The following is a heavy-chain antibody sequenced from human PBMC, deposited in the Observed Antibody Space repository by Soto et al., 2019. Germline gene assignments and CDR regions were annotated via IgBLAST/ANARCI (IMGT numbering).Heavy chain of an antibody. Sequence: EIQLLESGGGLVQPGGSLRLSCAASGFTFSGYVMSWVRQAPGKGLEWISIISGSGGSTYYADSVRGRFTISRDNSNNTLYLQMHSLRADDPAVYYCAKNGCGGDCYSSVAGNWFDPWGQGTLVTVSS. D-gene: IGHD2-21*02. V-gene: IGHV3-23*01. J-gene: IGHJ5*02. CDR2: ISGSGGST. CDR3: AKNGCGGDCYSSVAGNWFDP. CDR1: GFTFSGYV.